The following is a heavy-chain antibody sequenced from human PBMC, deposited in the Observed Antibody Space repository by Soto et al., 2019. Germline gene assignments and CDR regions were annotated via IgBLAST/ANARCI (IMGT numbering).Heavy chain of an antibody. J-gene: IGHJ3*02. CDR2: INPSGTTT. CDR3: ARSLYYYDSSGYNDAFDI. Sequence: ASVKVSCKASGYTFTSFYMHWVRQAPGQGLEWMGIINPSGTTTDYAQKFQGRVTMTRDTSTSTYYMELSSLTSEDTAVYYCARSLYYYDSSGYNDAFDIWGQGTMVTVSS. CDR1: GYTFTSFY. D-gene: IGHD3-22*01. V-gene: IGHV1-46*01.